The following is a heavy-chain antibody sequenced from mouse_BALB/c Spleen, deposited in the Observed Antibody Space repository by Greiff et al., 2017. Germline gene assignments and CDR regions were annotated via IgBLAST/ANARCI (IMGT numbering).Heavy chain of an antibody. Sequence: EVKLVESGPGLVKPSQSLSLTCTVTGYSITSDYAWNWIRQFPGNKLEWMGYRSYSGSTSYNPSLKSRITITRDTSKNQFFLQLNSVTTEDTATYYCARWESPMITTGGYAMDYWGQGTSVTVSS. CDR3: ARWESPMITTGGYAMDY. V-gene: IGHV3-2*02. J-gene: IGHJ4*01. CDR2: RSYSGST. CDR1: GYSITSDYA. D-gene: IGHD2-4*01.